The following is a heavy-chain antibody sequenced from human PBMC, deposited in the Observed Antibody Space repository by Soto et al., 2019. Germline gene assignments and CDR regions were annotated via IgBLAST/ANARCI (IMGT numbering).Heavy chain of an antibody. D-gene: IGHD6-19*01. CDR3: ARAGYSSGWYV. CDR1: GGSFSGYY. Sequence: QVQLQQWGAGLLKPSETLSLTCAVYGGSFSGYYWSWIRQPPGKGLEWIGEINHSGSTNYNPSLKIRVTLSVDTSKNQFSLKLSSVTAADTAVYYCARAGYSSGWYVWGQGTLVTVSS. V-gene: IGHV4-34*01. J-gene: IGHJ4*02. CDR2: INHSGST.